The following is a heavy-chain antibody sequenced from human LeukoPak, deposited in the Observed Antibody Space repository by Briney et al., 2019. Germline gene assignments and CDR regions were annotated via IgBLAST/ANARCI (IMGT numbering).Heavy chain of an antibody. D-gene: IGHD2-15*01. Sequence: SETLSLTCTVSGASISSYYWSWIRQPPGKGLEWIGYIYYSGSTNYNPSLKSRVTISVDTSKNQFSLKLSSVTAADTAVYYCAREDCSGDGCYSFDYWGQGTLVTVFS. J-gene: IGHJ4*02. CDR3: AREDCSGDGCYSFDY. CDR1: GASISSYY. CDR2: IYYSGST. V-gene: IGHV4-59*01.